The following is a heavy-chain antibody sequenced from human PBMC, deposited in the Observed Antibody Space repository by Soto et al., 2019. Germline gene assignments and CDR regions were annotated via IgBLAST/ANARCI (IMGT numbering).Heavy chain of an antibody. D-gene: IGHD3-22*01. CDR2: INPNSGGT. CDR1: GYTFTGYY. J-gene: IGHJ5*02. CDR3: ASLYYDSSPNLFDP. V-gene: IGHV1-2*02. Sequence: GASVKVSCKASGYTFTGYYMHWVRQAPGQGLEWMGWINPNSGGTNYAQKFQGRVTMTRDTSISTAYMELSRLRSDDTAVYYCASLYYDSSPNLFDPWGQGTLVTVSS.